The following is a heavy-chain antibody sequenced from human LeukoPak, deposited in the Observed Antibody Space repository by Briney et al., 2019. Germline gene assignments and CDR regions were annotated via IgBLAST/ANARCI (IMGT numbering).Heavy chain of an antibody. CDR3: ARDSAAAGTFDY. D-gene: IGHD6-13*01. J-gene: IGHJ4*02. CDR2: IKSDGITI. CDR1: GFTFSNYM. V-gene: IGHV3-74*01. Sequence: GGSLRLSCAASGFTFSNYMMHWVRQAPGKGLVWVSRIKSDGITITYADSVKGRFTISRDSAKNSLYLQMNSLRAEDTAVYYCARDSAAAGTFDYWGQGTLVTVSS.